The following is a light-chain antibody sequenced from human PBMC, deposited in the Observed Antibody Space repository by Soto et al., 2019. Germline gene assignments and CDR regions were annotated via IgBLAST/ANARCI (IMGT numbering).Light chain of an antibody. CDR1: QSVSSN. Sequence: EIVMTQSPATLSVSPGERATLSCRASQSVSSNLAWYQQIPGQAPRLLIYGASTRATGIPARFSGSGSGTEFTLTISSLQSEDFAVYYCQQYNEWPPLTFGGGTKVEIK. V-gene: IGKV3D-15*01. J-gene: IGKJ4*01. CDR2: GAS. CDR3: QQYNEWPPLT.